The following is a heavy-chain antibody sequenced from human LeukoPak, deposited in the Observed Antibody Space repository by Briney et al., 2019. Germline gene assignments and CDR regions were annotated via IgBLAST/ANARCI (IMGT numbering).Heavy chain of an antibody. CDR3: AAITMVRGWVFDY. D-gene: IGHD3-10*01. CDR2: IYSGGST. V-gene: IGHV3-66*01. CDR1: GFTVSSNY. Sequence: PGVSLRLSCAASGFTVSSNYMSWVRQAPGKGLEWVSVIYSGGSTYYADAVKGRFTISRDNSKNTLSLQMNSLRAEDTAVYYCAAITMVRGWVFDYWGQGTLVTVSS. J-gene: IGHJ4*02.